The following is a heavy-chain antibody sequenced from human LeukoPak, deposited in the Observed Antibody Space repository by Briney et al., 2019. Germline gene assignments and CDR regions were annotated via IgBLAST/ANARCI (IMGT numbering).Heavy chain of an antibody. CDR2: ITGSGGTT. CDR1: TFTFKRYA. V-gene: IGHV3-23*01. D-gene: IGHD4-17*01. J-gene: IGHJ4*02. CDR3: AKGGNGDYIDY. Sequence: GGSLRLSCAASTFTFKRYAMSWARQAPGKGLEWVSAITGSGGTTYYADSVKGRFTVYRDNSKNTLYLQMNSLRAEDTAVYFCAKGGNGDYIDYWGQGTLVTVSS.